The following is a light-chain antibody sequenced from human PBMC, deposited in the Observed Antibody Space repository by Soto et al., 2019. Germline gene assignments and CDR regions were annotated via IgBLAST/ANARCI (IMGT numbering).Light chain of an antibody. Sequence: EIVLTQSPGTLSLSPGERVTPSCRASQGVSASYLGWYQQKSGQAPRLLIYATASRATGIPDRFSGSGSGTEFSLTISRLEPEDFAVYYCQHFGNSQYTFGQGTRLEIK. J-gene: IGKJ5*01. CDR3: QHFGNSQYT. CDR1: QGVSASY. V-gene: IGKV3-20*01. CDR2: ATA.